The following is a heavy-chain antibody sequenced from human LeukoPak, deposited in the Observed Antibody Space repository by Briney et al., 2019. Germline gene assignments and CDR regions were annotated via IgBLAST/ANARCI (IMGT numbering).Heavy chain of an antibody. CDR3: ASGRGYSDGYDFDY. CDR1: GYSISSGYY. D-gene: IGHD5-18*01. J-gene: IGHJ4*02. CDR2: IYHSGST. Sequence: SETLSLTCTVSGYSISSGYYWGWIRQPPGKGLEWIGSIYHSGSTYYNPSLKSRVTISVDTSKNQFSLKLSSVTAADTAVYYCASGRGYSDGYDFDYWGQGTLVTVSS. V-gene: IGHV4-38-2*02.